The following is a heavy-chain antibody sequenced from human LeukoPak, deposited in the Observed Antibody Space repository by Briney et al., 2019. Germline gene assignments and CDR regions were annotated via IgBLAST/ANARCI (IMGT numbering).Heavy chain of an antibody. D-gene: IGHD2-2*02. CDR1: GYTFTGYY. CDR2: INPNSGGT. V-gene: IGHV1-2*02. J-gene: IGHJ5*02. CDR3: ARWRPNSIPGFDP. Sequence: VASVKVSCKASGYTFTGYYMYWVRQAPGQGLEWMGWINPNSGGTNYAQKFQGRVTMTRDTSTSTVYMELSSLRSEDTAVYYCARWRPNSIPGFDPWGQGTLVTVSS.